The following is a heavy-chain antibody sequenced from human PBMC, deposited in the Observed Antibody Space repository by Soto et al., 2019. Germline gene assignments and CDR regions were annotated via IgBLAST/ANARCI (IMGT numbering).Heavy chain of an antibody. CDR1: TACVIVCH. V-gene: IGHV4-34*01. Sequence: SDPLSLPRATYTACVIVCHCGRTCQPPRKELEWIGEINHSGSTNYNPSLKSRVTISVDTPKNQFSLKLSSVTAADTAVYYCARAWWELPPSYYYSGMDFWGQGTTVTVSS. CDR3: ARAWWELPPSYYYSGMDF. CDR2: INHSGST. J-gene: IGHJ6*02. D-gene: IGHD1-26*01.